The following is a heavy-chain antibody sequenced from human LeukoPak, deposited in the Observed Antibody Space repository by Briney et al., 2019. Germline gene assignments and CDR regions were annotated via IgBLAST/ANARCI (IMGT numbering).Heavy chain of an antibody. CDR2: IYPGDSDT. CDR3: ARHSVDIVANVRTQTYGLDV. V-gene: IGHV5-51*01. J-gene: IGHJ6*02. Sequence: PGESLKISCKGSGYSFTSYWIGWVRQMPGKGLEWMGIIYPGDSDTRYSPSFQGQVTISADKSISTAYLQWSSLKASDTAMYYCARHSVDIVANVRTQTYGLDVWGQGTTVTVSS. CDR1: GYSFTSYW. D-gene: IGHD5-12*01.